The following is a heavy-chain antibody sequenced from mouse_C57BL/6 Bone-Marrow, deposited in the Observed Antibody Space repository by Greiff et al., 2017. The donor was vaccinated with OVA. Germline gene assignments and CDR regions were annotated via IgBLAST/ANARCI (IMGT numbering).Heavy chain of an antibody. CDR3: ARWLLLPGYFDV. D-gene: IGHD1-1*01. CDR1: GYTFTSYG. J-gene: IGHJ1*03. V-gene: IGHV1-81*01. CDR2: IYPRSGNT. Sequence: VQLQQSGAELARPGASVKLSCKASGYTFTSYGISWVKQRPGQGLEWIGEIYPRSGNTYYNEKFKGKATLTADKSSSTAYMELRSLTSEDSAVYFCARWLLLPGYFDVWGTGTTVTVSS.